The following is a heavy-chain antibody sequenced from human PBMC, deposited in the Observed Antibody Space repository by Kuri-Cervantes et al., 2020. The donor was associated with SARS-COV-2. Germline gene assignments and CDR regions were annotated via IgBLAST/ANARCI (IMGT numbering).Heavy chain of an antibody. CDR3: ARLDQYDFWSGYYFDY. CDR1: GGSISSGDYY. J-gene: IGHJ4*02. D-gene: IGHD3-3*01. V-gene: IGHV4-30-4*08. CDR2: IYYSGST. Sequence: SETLPLTCTVSGGSISSGDYYWSWIRPPPGKGLEWIGYIYYSGSTYYNPSLKSRVTISVDTSKNQFSLKLSSVTAADTAVYYCARLDQYDFWSGYYFDYWGQGTLVTVSS.